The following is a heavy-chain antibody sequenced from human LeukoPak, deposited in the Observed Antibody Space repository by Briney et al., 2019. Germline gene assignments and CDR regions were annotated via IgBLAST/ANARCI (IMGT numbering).Heavy chain of an antibody. J-gene: IGHJ5*02. CDR3: ARRLRIAAAGTRESRFFNWFDP. D-gene: IGHD6-13*01. CDR1: GGSISSSTYY. Sequence: SETLSLTCTVFGGSISSSTYYWGWIRQPPGKGLEWIGEINHSGSTNYNPSLKSRVTISVDTSKNQFSLKLSSVTAADTAVYYCARRLRIAAAGTRESRFFNWFDPWGQGTLVTVSS. V-gene: IGHV4-39*07. CDR2: INHSGST.